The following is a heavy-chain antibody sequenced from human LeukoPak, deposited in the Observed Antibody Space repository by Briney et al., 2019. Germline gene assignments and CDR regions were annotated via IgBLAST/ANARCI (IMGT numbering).Heavy chain of an antibody. J-gene: IGHJ5*02. Sequence: PSQTLSLTCTVSGGSINSGGYSWSWIRQHPGKGLEWIGYIYYSGSTYYNPSLKSRVTISVDTSKNQFSLKLSSVTAADTAVYYCARGSVQYWFDPWGQGTLVTVSS. CDR1: GGSINSGGYS. V-gene: IGHV4-31*03. CDR2: IYYSGST. CDR3: ARGSVQYWFDP.